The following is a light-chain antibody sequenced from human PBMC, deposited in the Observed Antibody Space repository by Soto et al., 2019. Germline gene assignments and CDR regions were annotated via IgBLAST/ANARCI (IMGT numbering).Light chain of an antibody. J-gene: IGLJ3*02. CDR1: SSDVGSYNL. Sequence: QSALTQPASVSGSPGQSITISCTGTSSDVGSYNLVSWYQQHPGKAPKLMIYEGSKRPSGVSNRFSGSKSGNTASLTISGLQAEDEADYYCCSDAGSRVFGGGTNSPS. CDR2: EGS. CDR3: CSDAGSRV. V-gene: IGLV2-23*01.